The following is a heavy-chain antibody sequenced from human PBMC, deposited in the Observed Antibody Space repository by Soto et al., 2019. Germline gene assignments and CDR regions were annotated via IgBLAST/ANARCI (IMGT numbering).Heavy chain of an antibody. V-gene: IGHV3-23*01. D-gene: IGHD3-22*01. Sequence: SLRLSCAASGFTFSTYAMTWVRQAPGKGLEWVSSLSGGGGDTYYADSVKGRFTISRDNSKNTLSLQMNSLSAEDTAVYYCAKRFGTGYYSAFDIWGQGTMVTVSS. CDR3: AKRFGTGYYSAFDI. CDR1: GFTFSTYA. J-gene: IGHJ3*02. CDR2: LSGGGGDT.